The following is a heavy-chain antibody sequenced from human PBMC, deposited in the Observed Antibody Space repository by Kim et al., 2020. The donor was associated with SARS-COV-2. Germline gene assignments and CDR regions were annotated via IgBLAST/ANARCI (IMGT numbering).Heavy chain of an antibody. CDR1: GFTFSSYG. J-gene: IGHJ6*02. D-gene: IGHD2-2*02. CDR2: IWYDGSNK. CDR3: ARDIRMRDCSSTSCYTGHYYYGMDV. V-gene: IGHV3-33*01. Sequence: GGSLRLSCAASGFTFSSYGMHWVRQAPGKGLEWVAVIWYDGSNKYYADSVKGRFTISRDNSKNTLYLQMNSLRAEDTAVYYCARDIRMRDCSSTSCYTGHYYYGMDVWGQGTTVTVSS.